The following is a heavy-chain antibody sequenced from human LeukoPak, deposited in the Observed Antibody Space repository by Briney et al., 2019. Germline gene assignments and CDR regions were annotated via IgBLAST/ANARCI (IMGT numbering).Heavy chain of an antibody. CDR3: ASGEEEQQLVHYFDY. V-gene: IGHV4-34*01. CDR2: INHSGST. CDR1: GFTFSSYA. D-gene: IGHD6-13*01. J-gene: IGHJ4*02. Sequence: GSLRLSCAASGFTFSSYAMSWIRQPPGKGLEWIGEINHSGSTNYNPSLKSRVTISVDTSKNQFSLKLSSVTAADTAVYYCASGEEEQQLVHYFDYWGQGTLVTVSS.